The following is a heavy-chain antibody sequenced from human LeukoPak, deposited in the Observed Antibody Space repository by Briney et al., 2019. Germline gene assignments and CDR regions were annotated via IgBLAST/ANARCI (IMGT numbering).Heavy chain of an antibody. J-gene: IGHJ4*02. CDR2: MWFDGRNE. CDR3: VKDPKYYYDSSGFRERFDH. CDR1: GSTFSRYG. D-gene: IGHD3-22*01. V-gene: IGHV3-30*02. Sequence: PGGSLRLSCAASGSTFSRYGMHWVRQAPGKGLEWVAFMWFDGRNEYYVDSVKGRFTISRDNSKNTLYLQMSSLRVEDTAVYYCVKDPKYYYDSSGFRERFDHWGQGTLVTVSS.